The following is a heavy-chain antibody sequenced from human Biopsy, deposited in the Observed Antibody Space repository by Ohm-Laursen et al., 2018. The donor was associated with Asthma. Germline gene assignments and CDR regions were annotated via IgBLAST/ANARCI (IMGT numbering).Heavy chain of an antibody. J-gene: IGHJ3*02. CDR1: GFTFSSYG. CDR3: VRDGTDDAFDI. Sequence: SRRLSCAASGFTFSSYGMHWVRQAPGKGLEWVGVISKDASTQDYADSVKGRFTMARDNSKNTLDLQMNSLREEDTAVYYCVRDGTDDAFDIWGQGTVVSVSS. D-gene: IGHD1-1*01. V-gene: IGHV3-30*06. CDR2: ISKDASTQ.